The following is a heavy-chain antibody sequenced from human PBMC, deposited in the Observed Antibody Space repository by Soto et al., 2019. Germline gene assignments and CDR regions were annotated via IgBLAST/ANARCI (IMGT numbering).Heavy chain of an antibody. D-gene: IGHD6-13*01. CDR2: VYYSGNT. V-gene: IGHV4-59*07. Sequence: PSDTLSLTCTVSGGSISPYYWSWIRQPPGKGLEWIGYVYYSGNTNYNPSLESRVTISVDTSRNRFSLNLTSATAADTAVYYCARKGAAASYAHYYMDVWGRGTAVT. CDR3: ARKGAAASYAHYYMDV. J-gene: IGHJ6*03. CDR1: GGSISPYY.